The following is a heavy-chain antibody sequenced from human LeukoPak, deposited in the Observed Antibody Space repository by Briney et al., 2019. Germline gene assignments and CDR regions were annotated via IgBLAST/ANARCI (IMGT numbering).Heavy chain of an antibody. V-gene: IGHV4-59*01. Sequence: PSETLSLTCTFSGGSISSYYWSWIRQPPGKGLEWIGYIYKSGSTSYSPYLKSRVTISIDTSKNQFSLKLSSVTAADTAVYFCATEIVALAGFDYWGQGTLVTVSS. D-gene: IGHD6-19*01. CDR1: GGSISSYY. J-gene: IGHJ4*02. CDR2: IYKSGST. CDR3: ATEIVALAGFDY.